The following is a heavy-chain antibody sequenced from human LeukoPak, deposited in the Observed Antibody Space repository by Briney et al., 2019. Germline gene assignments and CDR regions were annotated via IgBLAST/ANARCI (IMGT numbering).Heavy chain of an antibody. D-gene: IGHD1-26*01. CDR3: AKQIVGATSNDFDY. CDR1: GFTFSCYA. Sequence: GGSLRLSCAASGFTFSCYAMTWVRQAPGKGLEWVSSITSSGGGTYYADSVKGRFTISRDNSQNTLYLQMNSLRADDTAVYFCAKQIVGATSNDFDYWGQGTLVTVSS. V-gene: IGHV3-23*01. CDR2: ITSSGGGT. J-gene: IGHJ4*02.